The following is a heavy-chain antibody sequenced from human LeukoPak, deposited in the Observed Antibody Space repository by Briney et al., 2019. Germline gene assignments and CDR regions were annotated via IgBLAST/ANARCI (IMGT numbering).Heavy chain of an antibody. CDR1: GCSITSTNL. V-gene: IGHV4-4*02. D-gene: IGHD5-24*01. J-gene: IGHJ2*01. CDR3: ARQMGFPWYFDL. CDR2: IYYRGST. Sequence: PSGTLSLTCGVSGCSITSTNLWRLVRPPPGEGLELIGNIYYRGSTYYNPSLKRRATISVDTSKNQFSLKLSSVTAADTAVFYCARQMGFPWYFDLWGRGTLVTVSS.